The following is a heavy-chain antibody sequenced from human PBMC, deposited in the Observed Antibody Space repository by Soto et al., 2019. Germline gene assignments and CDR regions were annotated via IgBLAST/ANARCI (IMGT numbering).Heavy chain of an antibody. D-gene: IGHD4-17*01. CDR2: IIPIFGTA. J-gene: IGHJ4*02. V-gene: IGHV1-69*06. CDR3: AIVVGVGVTTVWD. Sequence: QVQLVQSGAEVKKPGSSVKFSCKSSGGTFSSYAISWVRQAPGQGLEWMGGIIPIFGTANYAQKFQGRVRVPAEISRSRAYGEIRSVGSGDTAVDYWAIVVGVGVTTVWDWGQGTLVTVSS. CDR1: GGTFSSYA.